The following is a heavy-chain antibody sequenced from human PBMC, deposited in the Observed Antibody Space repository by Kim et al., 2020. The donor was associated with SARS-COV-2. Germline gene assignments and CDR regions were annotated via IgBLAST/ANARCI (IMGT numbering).Heavy chain of an antibody. CDR1: GGSISSSSYY. D-gene: IGHD6-19*01. V-gene: IGHV4-39*07. J-gene: IGHJ4*02. Sequence: SETLSLTCTVSGGSISSSSYYWGWIRQPPGKGLEWIGSIYYSGSTYYNPSLKSRVTISVDTSKNQFSLKLSSVTAADTAVYYCARWLATPVAVFDYWGQGTLVTVSS. CDR3: ARWLATPVAVFDY. CDR2: IYYSGST.